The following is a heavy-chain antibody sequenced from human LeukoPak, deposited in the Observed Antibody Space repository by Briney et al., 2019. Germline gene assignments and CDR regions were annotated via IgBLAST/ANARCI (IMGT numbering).Heavy chain of an antibody. J-gene: IGHJ6*02. V-gene: IGHV3-48*04. CDR1: GLSFSSHN. CDR2: TSTSSSPM. CDR3: ARNGIYNYGLDV. D-gene: IGHD2-15*01. Sequence: PGGSLRLSCAASGLSFSSHNMNWVRQAPGKGLVWVSHTSTSSSPMYYADSVKGRFTVSRDNAKNSLYLQMSSLRADDTAVYYCARNGIYNYGLDVWGQGTTVTVSS.